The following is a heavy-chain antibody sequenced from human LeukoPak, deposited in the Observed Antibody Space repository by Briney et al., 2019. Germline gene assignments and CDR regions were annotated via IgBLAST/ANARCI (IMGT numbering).Heavy chain of an antibody. CDR2: IRYDGSNK. Sequence: GGSLRLSCAASGFTFSSYGMHWVRQAPGKGLEWVAFIRYDGSNKYYADSVKGRFTISRDNSKNTLYLQMNNLRAEDTAVYYCAKDRQHDYDFWSGAYFDYWGQGTLVTVSS. V-gene: IGHV3-30*02. CDR3: AKDRQHDYDFWSGAYFDY. D-gene: IGHD3-3*01. J-gene: IGHJ4*02. CDR1: GFTFSSYG.